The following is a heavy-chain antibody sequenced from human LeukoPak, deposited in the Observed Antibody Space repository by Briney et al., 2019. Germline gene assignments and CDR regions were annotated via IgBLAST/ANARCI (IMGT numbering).Heavy chain of an antibody. CDR3: ARHGVESWWLRTYYFDY. Sequence: SETLSLTCTVSGGSISSSSYYWGWIRRPPGKGLEWIGSIYYSGSTYYNPSLKSRVTISVDTSKNQFSLKLSSVTAADTAVYYCARHGVESWWLRTYYFDYWGQGTLVTVSS. J-gene: IGHJ4*02. V-gene: IGHV4-39*01. CDR1: GGSISSSSYY. D-gene: IGHD5-12*01. CDR2: IYYSGST.